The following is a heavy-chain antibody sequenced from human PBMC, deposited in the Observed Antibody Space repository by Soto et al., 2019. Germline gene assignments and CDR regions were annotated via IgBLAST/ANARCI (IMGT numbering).Heavy chain of an antibody. CDR2: IKQDGSEK. D-gene: IGHD6-13*01. Sequence: GGSLRLSCAASGFTFSSYWMSWVRQAPGKGLEWVANIKQDGSEKYYVDSVKGRFTISRDNAKNSLYLQMNSLRAEDTAVYYCARDLRRYSSSWYDYWGQGTLVTVSS. CDR1: GFTFSSYW. J-gene: IGHJ4*02. V-gene: IGHV3-7*01. CDR3: ARDLRRYSSSWYDY.